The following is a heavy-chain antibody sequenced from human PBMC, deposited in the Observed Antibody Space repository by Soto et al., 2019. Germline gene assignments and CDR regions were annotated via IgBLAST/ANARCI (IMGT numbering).Heavy chain of an antibody. CDR1: GFTFSSYS. D-gene: IGHD6-13*01. J-gene: IGHJ6*02. V-gene: IGHV3-21*01. Sequence: GGSLRLSCAASGFTFSSYSMNWVRQAPGKGLEWVSSISSSSSYIYYAGSVKGRFTISRDNAKNSLYLQMNSLRAEDTAVYYCARETDERSQQLYYYGMDVWGQGTTVTVSS. CDR3: ARETDERSQQLYYYGMDV. CDR2: ISSSSSYI.